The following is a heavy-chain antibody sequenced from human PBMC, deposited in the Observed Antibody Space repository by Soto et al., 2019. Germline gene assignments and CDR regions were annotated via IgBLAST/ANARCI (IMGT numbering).Heavy chain of an antibody. CDR3: AKLYYDFWSGYATYFDC. D-gene: IGHD3-3*01. CDR2: IGIGSSTT. CDR1: GFTFRNYG. Sequence: GGSLRLSCAASGFTFRNYGMNWVRQAPGKGLEWVSYIGIGSSTTYYADSVKGRFTISRDNAKNSLYLQMSSLRAEDTAVYYCAKLYYDFWSGYATYFDCWGQGTLVTVSS. J-gene: IGHJ4*02. V-gene: IGHV3-48*01.